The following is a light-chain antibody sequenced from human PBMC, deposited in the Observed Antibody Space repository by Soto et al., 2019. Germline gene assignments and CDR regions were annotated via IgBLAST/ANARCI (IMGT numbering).Light chain of an antibody. CDR1: QSVNNR. Sequence: EIVMTQSPVTLSVSPGERATLSCRASQSVNNRLAWYQQKPGQAPRLLIYDASTRATDVPARFSGGGSETEFTLTISSLQPEDFAVYFCQQYKNWPPVYTFGQGTKLEIK. V-gene: IGKV3-15*01. J-gene: IGKJ2*01. CDR3: QQYKNWPPVYT. CDR2: DAS.